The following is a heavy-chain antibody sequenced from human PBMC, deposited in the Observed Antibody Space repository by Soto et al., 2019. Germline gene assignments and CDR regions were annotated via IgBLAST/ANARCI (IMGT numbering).Heavy chain of an antibody. CDR3: ARGIRSDYPGWYFDL. CDR2: IYYRGGG. V-gene: IGHV4-31*03. J-gene: IGHJ2*01. D-gene: IGHD4-17*01. Sequence: QVQLRESGPGLLKPSQTLSLTCTVSGASITSGGYHWSWIRQHPGKDLEWIGYIYYRGGGYYNQSLKIRVTISLDTSKNQFFLKLTSVTAADTAVYYCARGIRSDYPGWYFDLWGRGTQVTVSS. CDR1: GASITSGGYH.